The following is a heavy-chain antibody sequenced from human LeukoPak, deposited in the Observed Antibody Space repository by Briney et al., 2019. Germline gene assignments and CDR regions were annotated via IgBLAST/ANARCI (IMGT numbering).Heavy chain of an antibody. D-gene: IGHD2-8*01. Sequence: ASVKVSCKASGYTFTSYDINWVRQATGQGLEWVGWMNPNDDTGYAQKFQGRVTFTRNTSLRTVYMELRSLTFEDTAVYYCAKYERRGFDPWGQGTLVTVSS. J-gene: IGHJ5*02. CDR1: GYTFTSYD. V-gene: IGHV1-8*01. CDR3: AKYERRGFDP. CDR2: MNPNDDT.